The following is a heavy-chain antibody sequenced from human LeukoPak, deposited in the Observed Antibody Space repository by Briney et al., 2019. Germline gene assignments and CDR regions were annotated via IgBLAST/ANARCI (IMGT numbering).Heavy chain of an antibody. CDR1: GGSISSSSYY. Sequence: SETLSLTCTVSGGSISSSSYYWGWIRQPPGKGLEWIGSIYYSGSTYYNPSLKSRVTISVDTSKNQFSLKLSSVTAADTAVYYCASANYYDSSGYPTYYFDYWGQGTLVTVSS. V-gene: IGHV4-39*07. CDR2: IYYSGST. CDR3: ASANYYDSSGYPTYYFDY. D-gene: IGHD3-22*01. J-gene: IGHJ4*02.